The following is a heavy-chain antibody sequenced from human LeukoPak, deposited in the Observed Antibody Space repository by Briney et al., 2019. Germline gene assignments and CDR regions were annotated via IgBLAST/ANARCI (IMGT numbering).Heavy chain of an antibody. V-gene: IGHV3-64D*06. CDR2: ISSNGGST. J-gene: IGHJ4*02. D-gene: IGHD6-19*01. Sequence: PGGSLRLSCSASGFTFSGYAMHWVRQAPGKGLEYDSAISSNGGSTNYADPVKGRFTISRDNSKNTLYLQMSSLRAEDTAVYYCVKDHGYSSGWYVRGFDYWGQGTLVTVSS. CDR1: GFTFSGYA. CDR3: VKDHGYSSGWYVRGFDY.